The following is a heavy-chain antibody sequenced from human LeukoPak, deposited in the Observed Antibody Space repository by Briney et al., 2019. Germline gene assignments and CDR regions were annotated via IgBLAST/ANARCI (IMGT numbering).Heavy chain of an antibody. Sequence: LTRTVSGFAIGRGLYRGGIRHPTAKGLEWIGNIYHGGSTYYNPSLKSRVTMSGDTSKNQFSLNLSSVTAADTAVYYCARVTSSSWFEGYFDYWGQGTLVTVSS. CDR1: GFAIGRGLY. V-gene: IGHV4-38-2*02. J-gene: IGHJ4*02. CDR2: IYHGGST. CDR3: ARVTSSSWFEGYFDY. D-gene: IGHD6-13*01.